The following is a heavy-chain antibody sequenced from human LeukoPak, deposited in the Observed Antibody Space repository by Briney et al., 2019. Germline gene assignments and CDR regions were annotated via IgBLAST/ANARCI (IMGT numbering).Heavy chain of an antibody. V-gene: IGHV1-8*01. D-gene: IGHD6-6*01. Sequence: ASVKVSCKASGYTFTSYDINWVRQATGQGLEWMGWMNPNSGNTGYAQKFQGRVTMTRNTSTTTAYMELSSLRSEDTAVYYCARERVEYSSSTFDYWGQGTLVTVSS. CDR1: GYTFTSYD. CDR3: ARERVEYSSSTFDY. CDR2: MNPNSGNT. J-gene: IGHJ4*02.